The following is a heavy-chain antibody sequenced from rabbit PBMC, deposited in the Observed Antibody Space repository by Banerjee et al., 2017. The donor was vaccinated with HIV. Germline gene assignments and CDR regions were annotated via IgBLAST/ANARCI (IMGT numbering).Heavy chain of an antibody. V-gene: IGHV1S45*01. CDR3: ARRNAASYWNL. J-gene: IGHJ4*01. CDR2: IDPVFGST. Sequence: QEQLKETGGGLVQPGGSLTLTCTGSGFSLSSYYMSWVRQAPGKGLEWIGYIDPVFGSTYYASRVNGRFTISRTSSTTVTLQMTSLTAADTATYFCARRNAASYWNLWGPGTLVTVS. D-gene: IGHD8-1*01. CDR1: GFSLSSYYM.